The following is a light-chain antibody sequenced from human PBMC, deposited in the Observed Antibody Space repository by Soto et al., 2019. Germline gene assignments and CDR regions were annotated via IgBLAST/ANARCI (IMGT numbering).Light chain of an antibody. CDR1: QIVTSRY. CDR3: QQSGSTPRT. Sequence: EMVLTQSPGTLSLSPGERATLSCRASQIVTSRYLAWYQQKPGQAPRLLIYHAANRAAGIPDRFSGSGSGTDFTLTITGLEPEDIAVYYCQQSGSTPRTFGQGTKVEIK. CDR2: HAA. J-gene: IGKJ1*01. V-gene: IGKV3-20*01.